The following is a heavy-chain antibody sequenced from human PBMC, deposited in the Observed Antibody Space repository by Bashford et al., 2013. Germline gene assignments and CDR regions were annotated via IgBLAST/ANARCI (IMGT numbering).Heavy chain of an antibody. CDR3: VRVMPYFDSRPFDF. CDR1: GFAIRYSY. J-gene: IGHJ4*02. Sequence: GSLRLSCLASGFAIRYSYMSWVRQAPGTGLEWVATIDTNENTYYADSVKGRFFISRDTSRNRLHLQLDSLRPEDTALYYCVRVMPYFDSRPFDFWGREPRSPVSS. CDR2: IDTNENT. V-gene: IGHV3-53*01. D-gene: IGHD3-9*01.